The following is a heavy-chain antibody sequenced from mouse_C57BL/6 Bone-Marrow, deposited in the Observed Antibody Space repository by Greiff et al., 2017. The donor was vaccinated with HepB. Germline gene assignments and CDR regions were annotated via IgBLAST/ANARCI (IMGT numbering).Heavy chain of an antibody. D-gene: IGHD4-1*01. Sequence: QVQLQQPGAELVKPGASVKMSCKASGYTFTSYWITWVKQRPGQGLEWIGDIYPGSGSTNYNEKFKSKATLTVDTSSSTAYMQLSSLTSEDAAVYYCAREGNWVEGDYWGQGTTLTVSS. CDR3: AREGNWVEGDY. J-gene: IGHJ2*01. V-gene: IGHV1-55*01. CDR2: IYPGSGST. CDR1: GYTFTSYW.